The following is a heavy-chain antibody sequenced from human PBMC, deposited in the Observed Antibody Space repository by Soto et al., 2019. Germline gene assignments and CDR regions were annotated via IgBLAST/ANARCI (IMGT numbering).Heavy chain of an antibody. CDR2: IWYDGSNK. D-gene: IGHD3-3*02. Sequence: GGSLRLSCAASGFTFSSYGMHWVRQAPGKGLEWVAVIWYDGSNKYYADSVKGRFTISRDNSKNTLYLQMNSLRAEDTAVYYCARGAEGIFGVVIGYFDYWGQGTLVTVSS. J-gene: IGHJ4*02. CDR3: ARGAEGIFGVVIGYFDY. V-gene: IGHV3-33*01. CDR1: GFTFSSYG.